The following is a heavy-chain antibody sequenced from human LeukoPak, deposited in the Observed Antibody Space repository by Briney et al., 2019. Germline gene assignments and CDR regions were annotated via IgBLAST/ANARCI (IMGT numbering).Heavy chain of an antibody. J-gene: IGHJ4*02. CDR2: IYTSGST. CDR3: ARGGIVVVPAAIPGYFDY. D-gene: IGHD2-2*02. V-gene: IGHV4-4*07. CDR1: GGSISSYY. Sequence: SETRSLTCTVSGGSISSYYWSWIRQPAGKGLEWIGRIYTSGSTNYNPSLKSRVTMSVDTSKNPFSLKLSSVTAADTAVYYCARGGIVVVPAAIPGYFDYWGQGTLVTVSS.